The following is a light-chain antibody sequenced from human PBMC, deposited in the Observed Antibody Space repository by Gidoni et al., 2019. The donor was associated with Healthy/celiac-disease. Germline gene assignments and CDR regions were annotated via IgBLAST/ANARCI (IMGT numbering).Light chain of an antibody. CDR1: KLGDKY. Sequence: SYELTHPPSVSVSPGQTASITCSGDKLGDKYACLYQQKPGQSPVLVIYQDSKRPSGIPGRFSGSNAGNTATLTISGTQAMDEADYYCQAWDSSTGVFGTGTKVTVL. V-gene: IGLV3-1*01. J-gene: IGLJ1*01. CDR2: QDS. CDR3: QAWDSSTGV.